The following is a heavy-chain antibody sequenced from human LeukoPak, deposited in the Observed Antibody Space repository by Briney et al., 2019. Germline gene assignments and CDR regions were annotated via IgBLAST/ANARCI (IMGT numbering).Heavy chain of an antibody. Sequence: SETLSLTCTVSGGTISSYYWSWVRQPPGKGLEWIGYIYYSGSTNYSPSLKSGVTTSPDTSTNQFSLKLSTVIAAETPVYYCAGMGVAGTIMVYGYWGQGTLVTVSS. CDR3: AGMGVAGTIMVYGY. CDR1: GGTISSYY. D-gene: IGHD2-8*01. J-gene: IGHJ4*02. CDR2: IYYSGST. V-gene: IGHV4-59*01.